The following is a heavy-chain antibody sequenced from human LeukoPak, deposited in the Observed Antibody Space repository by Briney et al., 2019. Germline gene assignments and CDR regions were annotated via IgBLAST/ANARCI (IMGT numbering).Heavy chain of an antibody. CDR3: ASGYCSGGSCYSRHFFDY. J-gene: IGHJ4*02. CDR1: GFTFSSYS. V-gene: IGHV3-21*01. Sequence: PGGSLRLSCAASGFTFSSYSMNWVRQAPGKGLEWVSSSSSSSSYIYYADSVKGRFTISRDNAKNSLYLQMNSLRAEDTAVYYCASGYCSGGSCYSRHFFDYWGQGTLVTVSS. D-gene: IGHD2-15*01. CDR2: SSSSSSYI.